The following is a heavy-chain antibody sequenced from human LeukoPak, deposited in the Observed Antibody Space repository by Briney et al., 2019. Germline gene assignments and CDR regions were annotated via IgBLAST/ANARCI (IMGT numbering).Heavy chain of an antibody. J-gene: IGHJ4*02. CDR3: AREGSYCVGGDCFSFDF. CDR2: MHPGNGNT. V-gene: IGHV1-2*02. CDR1: GYRFISNY. Sequence: ASVKVSCKASGYRFISNYIQWVRQAPGLGPEWMGWMHPGNGNTRYAEKFQGRVTMTRDTSINTAYMDLSSLRSDDTAVYYCAREGSYCVGGDCFSFDFWGQGTLITVSS. D-gene: IGHD2-21*02.